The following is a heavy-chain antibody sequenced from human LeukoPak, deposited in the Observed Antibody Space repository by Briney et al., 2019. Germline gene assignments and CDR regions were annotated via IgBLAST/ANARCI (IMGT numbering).Heavy chain of an antibody. CDR3: ARDRYGGNSAFFDY. V-gene: IGHV1-46*01. Sequence: GASVKVSCKASGYTFTSYYMHWVRQPPGQELEWMGIINPSGGSTSYAQKFQGRVTMTRDTSTSTVYMELSSLRSENTAVYYCARDRYGGNSAFFDYWGQGTLVTVSS. J-gene: IGHJ4*02. CDR1: GYTFTSYY. D-gene: IGHD4-23*01. CDR2: INPSGGST.